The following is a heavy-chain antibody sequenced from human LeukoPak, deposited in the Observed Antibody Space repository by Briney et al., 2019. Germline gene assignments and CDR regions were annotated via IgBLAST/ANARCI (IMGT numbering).Heavy chain of an antibody. CDR3: AADDLTRAY. CDR2: IVVGSGNA. CDR1: GFTFTNSA. V-gene: IGHV1-58*02. Sequence: GASLKVSRKASGFTFTNSAIQWVRQARGQRLEWLGWIVVGSGNANYAQKFQDRVIITRDMSTSTAYVEVSSLRSEDTAVYYCAADDLTRAYWGQGTLVTVSS. J-gene: IGHJ4*02.